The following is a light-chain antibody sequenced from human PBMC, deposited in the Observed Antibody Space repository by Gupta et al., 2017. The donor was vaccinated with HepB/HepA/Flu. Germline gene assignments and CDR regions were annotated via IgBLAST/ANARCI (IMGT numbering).Light chain of an antibody. V-gene: IGKV3-15*01. CDR3: HRYKYWPPLT. CDR2: GAS. J-gene: IGKJ4*01. CDR1: QSVGSN. Sequence: EIVMTQSPATLSVSPGGRATLSCWASQSVGSNFDLSQQKPAQAPRLLIYGASTRATGIPARFSGSGSGSELTLTISILQSEAFAVYYYHRYKYWPPLTFGGGTKVEIK.